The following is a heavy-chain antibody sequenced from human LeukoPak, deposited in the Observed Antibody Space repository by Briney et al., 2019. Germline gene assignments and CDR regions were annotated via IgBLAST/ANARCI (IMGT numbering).Heavy chain of an antibody. CDR1: GFTFGDYA. Sequence: PGGSLRLSCRTSGFTFGDYAMSWHRQAPGKGLEWVGFIRSRGYGGATEYAASVEGRFIISRDDSQAIAYLQMHSLNIEDTAVYYCTRSRRPEGNGYYIDYWGQGTLVTVSS. D-gene: IGHD3-3*01. J-gene: IGHJ4*02. CDR3: TRSRRPEGNGYYIDY. CDR2: IRSRGYGGAT. V-gene: IGHV3-49*03.